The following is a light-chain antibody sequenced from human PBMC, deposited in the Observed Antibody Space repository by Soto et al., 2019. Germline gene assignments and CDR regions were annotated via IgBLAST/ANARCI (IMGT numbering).Light chain of an antibody. CDR2: GAS. CDR1: QSVTNNY. J-gene: IGKJ2*01. V-gene: IGKV3-20*01. Sequence: ENVLTQSPGTLSLSPGERATLSCRASQSVTNNYLAWYQQKPGQAPRLLIYGASSRATGIPDRFSGSGSGTDFTLTISRLEPEDFAVYYCHQYGTSRPDTYGQGTKVDIK. CDR3: HQYGTSRPDT.